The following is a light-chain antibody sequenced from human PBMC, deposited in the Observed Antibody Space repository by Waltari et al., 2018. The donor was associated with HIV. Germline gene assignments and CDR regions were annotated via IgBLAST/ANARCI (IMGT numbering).Light chain of an antibody. CDR3: SAWDVTLNGLV. J-gene: IGLJ2*01. Sequence: PGQRVNISCFGTSSNIGSRSVNWYQHFPGTPPKLLIFSNTERPSGVPDRFSGSNSGTSASLAISGLHSQDEADYYCSAWDVTLNGLVFGGGTRLSVL. CDR2: SNT. CDR1: SSNIGSRS. V-gene: IGLV1-44*01.